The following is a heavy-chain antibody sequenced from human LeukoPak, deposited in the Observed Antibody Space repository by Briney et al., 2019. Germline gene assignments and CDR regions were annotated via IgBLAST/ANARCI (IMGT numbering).Heavy chain of an antibody. CDR1: AFTFSSYG. J-gene: IGHJ4*02. CDR2: IWYDGSNK. Sequence: GGSLRLSCAVSAFTFSSYGMHWVRQAPGKGLEWVAVIWYDGSNKYYADSVKGRFTISRDNSKNTLSLQMNSLRTEDTAVYYCARDQACFDYWGQGTLVTVSS. CDR3: ARDQACFDY. V-gene: IGHV3-33*01.